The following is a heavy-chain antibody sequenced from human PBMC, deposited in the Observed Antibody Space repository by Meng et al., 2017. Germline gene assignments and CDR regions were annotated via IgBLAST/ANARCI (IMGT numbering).Heavy chain of an antibody. CDR1: GFTFSSYW. Sequence: GESLKISCAASGFTFSSYWMHWVRQAPGKGLVWVSRINSDGSSISYADSVQGRCTISRDNAKNTLFLQMNSLRADDTAVYSCARGGGWTGSFRAGFDLWGRGTLVTVSS. J-gene: IGHJ2*01. V-gene: IGHV3-74*01. CDR3: ARGGGWTGSFRAGFDL. CDR2: INSDGSSI. D-gene: IGHD3/OR15-3a*01.